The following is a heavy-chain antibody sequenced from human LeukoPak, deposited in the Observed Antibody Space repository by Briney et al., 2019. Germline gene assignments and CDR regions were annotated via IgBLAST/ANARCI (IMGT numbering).Heavy chain of an antibody. J-gene: IGHJ4*02. CDR1: GFTFSSYG. D-gene: IGHD3-10*01. Sequence: PEGSLRLSCAASGFTFSSYGMHWVRQAPGKGLEWVAVIWYDGSNKYYADSVKGRFTISRDNSKNTLYLQMSSLRAEDTAVYYCAKDLDGGYFDYWGQGTLVTVSS. CDR3: AKDLDGGYFDY. CDR2: IWYDGSNK. V-gene: IGHV3-33*06.